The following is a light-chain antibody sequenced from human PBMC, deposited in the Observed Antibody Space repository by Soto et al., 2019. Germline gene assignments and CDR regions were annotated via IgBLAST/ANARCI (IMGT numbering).Light chain of an antibody. CDR2: WAS. J-gene: IGKJ1*01. CDR3: QQYIGIPWT. V-gene: IGKV4-1*01. Sequence: DILMTQSPDSLAVSLGERATINCKSSQSVLYSNKNHFAWYQQKPGQPPKLLIKWASTRESWVPYRFSGRGSGTYFSLTISSLQAEDVAVYYCQQYIGIPWTVGQVTKVEFK. CDR1: QSVLYSNKNH.